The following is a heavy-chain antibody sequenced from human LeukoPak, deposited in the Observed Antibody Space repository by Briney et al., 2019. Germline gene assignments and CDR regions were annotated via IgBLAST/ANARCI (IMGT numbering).Heavy chain of an antibody. D-gene: IGHD5-18*01. CDR1: ARSMSGYY. CDR3: ARADFTAMLFDF. V-gene: IGHV4-59*01. Sequence: SQTLSLTCTVSARSMSGYYSSWIRQPPGEGLGWIGYIYYSASTNYNPSLKTRVTISVETPKKQFSLNLPSVTAADPPVFHCARADFTAMLFDFWGQGSLVAVSS. J-gene: IGHJ4*02. CDR2: IYYSAST.